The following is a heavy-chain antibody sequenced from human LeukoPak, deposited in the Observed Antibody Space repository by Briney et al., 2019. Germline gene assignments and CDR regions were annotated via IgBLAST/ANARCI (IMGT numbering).Heavy chain of an antibody. CDR2: ISSRSSTI. V-gene: IGHV3-48*02. J-gene: IGHJ6*02. D-gene: IGHD3-22*01. CDR1: GFTFSSYS. Sequence: GGSLRLSCAASGFTFSSYSMNWVRQAPGKGLEWVSYISSRSSTIYNPVSVKGRYTISRDSAKNSLYLQMNSLRDEDTAVYYCASDPTPYYDSSGYYYDYYGMDVWGQGTTVTVSS. CDR3: ASDPTPYYDSSGYYYDYYGMDV.